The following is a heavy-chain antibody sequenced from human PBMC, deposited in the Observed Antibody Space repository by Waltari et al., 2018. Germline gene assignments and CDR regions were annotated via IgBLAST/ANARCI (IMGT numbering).Heavy chain of an antibody. CDR3: ARDRGRGLYLDS. D-gene: IGHD2-15*01. CDR2: VHRSGRT. CDR1: GDSMSGNYW. V-gene: IGHV4-4*02. J-gene: IGHJ4*02. Sequence: QVQLQESGPGLVKPSGTLSLTCGVSGDSMSGNYWWSWVRQPPGKGLEWIGQVHRSGRTNYNTPLESRVTVSIDTFNSQFSLEVTSATAADTALYFCARDRGRGLYLDSWGRGILVTVSP.